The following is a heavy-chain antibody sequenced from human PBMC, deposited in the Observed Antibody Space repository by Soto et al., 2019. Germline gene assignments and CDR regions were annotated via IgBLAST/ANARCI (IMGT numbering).Heavy chain of an antibody. V-gene: IGHV4-59*01. CDR3: ARGTKYYYQGMDV. J-gene: IGHJ6*02. Sequence: QVQLQESGPGLVKPSETLSLTCTVSGDSINNYYWTWIRQPPGKGLEWIGYIYDSGSTSYNPSLKSRLTISVDTSKNQFSLKLTSVTAADTAVYYCARGTKYYYQGMDVWGQGTTVTVSS. CDR1: GDSINNYY. CDR2: IYDSGST.